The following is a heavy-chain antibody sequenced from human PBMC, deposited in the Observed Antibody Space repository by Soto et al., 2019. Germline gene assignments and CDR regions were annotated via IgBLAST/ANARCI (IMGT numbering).Heavy chain of an antibody. CDR3: AKDPPSGYGRAFGV. CDR1: GFTFHNFA. D-gene: IGHD5-18*01. J-gene: IGHJ3*01. CDR2: VSGSGGST. Sequence: GGSGLSCAASGFTFHNFALNWVRQAPGKGPEWVSSVSGSGGSTYYADSVKGRFTVSRDNSKNTLFLQMNSLRVEDTAMYYCAKDPPSGYGRAFGVWGQGTMVTVSS. V-gene: IGHV3-23*01.